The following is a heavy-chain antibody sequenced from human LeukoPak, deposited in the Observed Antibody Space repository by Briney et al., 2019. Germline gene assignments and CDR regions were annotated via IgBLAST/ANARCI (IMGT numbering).Heavy chain of an antibody. J-gene: IGHJ4*02. V-gene: IGHV3-21*01. CDR3: ARGYGDFRVEGRYFHS. CDR2: ISSSSSYI. Sequence: GGSLRLSCAASGFTFSSYSMNWVRQAPGKGLEWVSSISSSSSYIYYADSVKGRFTISRDNAKNSLYLQMNSLRAEDTAVYYCARGYGDFRVEGRYFHSWGQGTLVTASS. D-gene: IGHD4-17*01. CDR1: GFTFSSYS.